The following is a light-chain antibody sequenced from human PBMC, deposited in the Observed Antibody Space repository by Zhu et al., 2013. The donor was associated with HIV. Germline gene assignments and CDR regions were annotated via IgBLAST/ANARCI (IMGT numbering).Light chain of an antibody. CDR1: QDIDKY. J-gene: IGKJ4*01. V-gene: IGKV1-33*01. CDR2: DTS. CDR3: QQYDKLPRT. Sequence: DVQMTQSPSSLSASVGDRVTITCQASQDIDKYLNWYQQRPGKAPNLLIYDTSNLETGVPSRFSGSGSGTDFSLSISSLRPEDVATYYCQQYDKLPRTFGGGTKVEIK.